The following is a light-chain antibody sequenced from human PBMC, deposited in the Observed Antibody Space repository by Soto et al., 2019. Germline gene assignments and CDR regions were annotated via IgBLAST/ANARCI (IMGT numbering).Light chain of an antibody. J-gene: IGKJ4*01. CDR2: DAS. Sequence: EIVLTQSPATLSLSPGERATLSCRASQSVSNYLAWYQQKPGQAPRLLIYDASNRATGIPARFSGSGSGTDFTLTISSLEPEAFAVYYCQQRSNWPPFTFGGGTKVEIK. CDR1: QSVSNY. CDR3: QQRSNWPPFT. V-gene: IGKV3-11*01.